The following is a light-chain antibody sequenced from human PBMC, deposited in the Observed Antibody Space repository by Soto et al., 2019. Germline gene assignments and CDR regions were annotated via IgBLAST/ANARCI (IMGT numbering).Light chain of an antibody. CDR2: RNY. V-gene: IGLV1-47*01. CDR1: SSNIGSNY. Sequence: QSVLTQPPSASGTPGQRVTISCSGSSSNIGSNYVYWYQQLPGTAPKLLIYRNYQRPSGVPDRFSGSKSGTSASLAISGLRSEDEADYYCAAWDDSLSGQGVFGGGTKLTVL. CDR3: AAWDDSLSGQGV. J-gene: IGLJ2*01.